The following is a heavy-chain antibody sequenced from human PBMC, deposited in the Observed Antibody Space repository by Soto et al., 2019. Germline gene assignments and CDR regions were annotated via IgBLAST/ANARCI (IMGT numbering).Heavy chain of an antibody. J-gene: IGHJ4*01. Sequence: SETVSLTCTVSGGSVAIPNYYWAWVRQSPGKGLEWIASMYFGGTTFYNPSLKSRVSIFVDTSTNQFSLNLTSVTASDSSMYYCVRGGYYYENSGQNAYDYWGQGIMVTVSS. CDR3: VRGGYYYENSGQNAYDY. CDR2: MYFGGTT. CDR1: GGSVAIPNYY. D-gene: IGHD3-22*01. V-gene: IGHV4-39*01.